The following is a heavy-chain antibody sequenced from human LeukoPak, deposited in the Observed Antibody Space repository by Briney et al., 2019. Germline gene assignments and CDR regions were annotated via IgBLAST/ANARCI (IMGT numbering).Heavy chain of an antibody. J-gene: IGHJ3*02. Sequence: SETLSLTCTVSGGSTSSSSYYWGWIRQPPGKGLEWIGSIYYSGSTYYNPSLKSRVTISVDTSKNQFSLKLSSVTAADTAVYYCARSSGAYYAFDIWGQGTMVTVSS. CDR3: ARSSGAYYAFDI. D-gene: IGHD1-26*01. CDR1: GGSTSSSSYY. V-gene: IGHV4-39*07. CDR2: IYYSGST.